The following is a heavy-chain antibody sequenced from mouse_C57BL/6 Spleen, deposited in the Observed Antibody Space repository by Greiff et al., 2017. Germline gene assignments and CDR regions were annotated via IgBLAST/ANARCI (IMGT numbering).Heavy chain of an antibody. CDR2: IYPGDGDT. J-gene: IGHJ4*01. CDR1: GYAFSSSW. CDR3: ARYYDDDEGDYAMDY. V-gene: IGHV1-82*01. D-gene: IGHD2-4*01. Sequence: VQLQQSGPELVKPGASVKISCKASGYAFSSSWMNWVKQRPGKGLEWIGRIYPGDGDTNYTGKFKGKATLTADKSSSTAYMQLSSLTSEDSAVDYCARYYDDDEGDYAMDYWGQGTSVTVSS.